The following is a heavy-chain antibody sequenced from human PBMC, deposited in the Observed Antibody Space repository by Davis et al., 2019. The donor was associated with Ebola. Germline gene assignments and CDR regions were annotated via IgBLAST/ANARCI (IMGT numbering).Heavy chain of an antibody. CDR2: INPNSGGT. J-gene: IGHJ4*02. Sequence: ASVKVSCKASGYTFTGYYMHWVRQAPGQGLEWMGWINPNSGGTNYAQKFQGWVTMTRDKSISTAYMELSRLRSDDTAVYYCARDRYCSGGSCYAQFDYWGQGTLVTVSS. D-gene: IGHD2-15*01. CDR1: GYTFTGYY. CDR3: ARDRYCSGGSCYAQFDY. V-gene: IGHV1-2*04.